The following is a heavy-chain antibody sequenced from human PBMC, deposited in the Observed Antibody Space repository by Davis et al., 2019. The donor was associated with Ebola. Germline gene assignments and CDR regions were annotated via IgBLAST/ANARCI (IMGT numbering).Heavy chain of an antibody. J-gene: IGHJ4*02. Sequence: APSVHVSCMASGYTFTSYGISWVRQAPGQGLERMGWISAYNGNTNYAQNLQGRVTMTTDTSTSTAYMELRSLRSDDTAVYYCARVRQEADYWGQGTLVTVSS. CDR3: ARVRQEADY. CDR2: ISAYNGNT. CDR1: GYTFTSYG. V-gene: IGHV1-18*01.